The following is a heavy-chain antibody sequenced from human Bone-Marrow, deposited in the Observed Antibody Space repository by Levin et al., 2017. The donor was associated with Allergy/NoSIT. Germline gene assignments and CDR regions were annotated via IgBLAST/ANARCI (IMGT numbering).Heavy chain of an antibody. CDR3: ARRTELELRKGNWFDP. Sequence: GGSLRLSCAASGFTFSSYSMNWVRQAPGKGLEWVSSISSSSSYIYYADSVKGRFTISRDNAKNSLYLQMNSLRAEDTAVYYCARRTELELRKGNWFDPWGQGTLVTVSS. J-gene: IGHJ5*02. V-gene: IGHV3-21*01. CDR2: ISSSSSYI. D-gene: IGHD1-7*01. CDR1: GFTFSSYS.